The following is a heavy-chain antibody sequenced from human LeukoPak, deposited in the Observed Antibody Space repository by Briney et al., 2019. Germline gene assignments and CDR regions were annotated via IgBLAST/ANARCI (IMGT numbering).Heavy chain of an antibody. V-gene: IGHV4-59*01. CDR3: ARVPGSRPFRWLDP. CDR2: MYFSGIT. CDR1: GDSMNNFR. D-gene: IGHD3-10*01. Sequence: PSETLSLTCTVSGDSMNNFRWIWIRHRPGKGLEWIGHMYFSGITILSPSLKSRASMSLDTSRNQFSLNLTSVTAADTAVYYCARVPGSRPFRWLDPWGHGTLVTVSS. J-gene: IGHJ5*02.